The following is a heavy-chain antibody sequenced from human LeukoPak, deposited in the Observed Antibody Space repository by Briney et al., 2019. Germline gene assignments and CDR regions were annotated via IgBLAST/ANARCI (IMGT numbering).Heavy chain of an antibody. D-gene: IGHD3-10*02. CDR3: AELGITMIGGV. CDR1: GITVRSNY. J-gene: IGHJ6*04. V-gene: IGHV3-11*04. Sequence: PGGSLRLSCAASGITVRSNYMSWVRQAPGKGLEWVSYISSSGSTIYYADSVKGRFTISRDNAKNSLYLQMNSLRAEDTAVYYCAELGITMIGGVWGKGTTVTISS. CDR2: ISSSGSTI.